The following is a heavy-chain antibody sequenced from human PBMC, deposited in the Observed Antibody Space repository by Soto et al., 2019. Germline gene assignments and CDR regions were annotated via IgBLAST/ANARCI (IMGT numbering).Heavy chain of an antibody. V-gene: IGHV5-51*01. CDR3: ARVYCSGGSCYSPYYYMDV. CDR2: IYPGDSNT. Sequence: GESLKISCKGSGYSFTSYCIGWVRQLPGKGLEWMGIIYPGDSNTRYSPSFQGQVTISADKSISTAYLQWSSLKASDTAMYYCARVYCSGGSCYSPYYYMDVWGKGTTVTVSS. CDR1: GYSFTSYC. D-gene: IGHD2-15*01. J-gene: IGHJ6*03.